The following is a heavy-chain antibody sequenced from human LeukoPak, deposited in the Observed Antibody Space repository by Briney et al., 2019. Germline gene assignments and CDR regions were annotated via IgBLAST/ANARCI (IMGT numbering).Heavy chain of an antibody. Sequence: GSLRLSCAVSGFSFSSYTMSWVRQAPGKGLEWVSAISGSGGSTYYADCVKGRFTISRDNSKNTLFLQMNSLKTEDTAVYYCATSAAGPSYFDYWGQGTLVTVSS. V-gene: IGHV3-23*01. CDR2: ISGSGGST. D-gene: IGHD6-13*01. CDR3: ATSAAGPSYFDY. CDR1: GFSFSSYT. J-gene: IGHJ4*02.